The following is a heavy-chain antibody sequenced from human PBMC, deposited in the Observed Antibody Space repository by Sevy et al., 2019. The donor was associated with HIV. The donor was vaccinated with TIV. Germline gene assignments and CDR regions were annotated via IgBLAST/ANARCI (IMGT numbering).Heavy chain of an antibody. Sequence: GGSLRLSCAASGFTFDDYAMHWVRQAPGKGLEWVSGISWNSGSIGYADSVKGRFTISRDNAKNSLYLQMNSLRAEDTALYYCATDMMRSGSYYASRFDYWGQGTLVTFSS. CDR1: GFTFDDYA. CDR2: ISWNSGSI. J-gene: IGHJ4*02. D-gene: IGHD3-10*01. V-gene: IGHV3-9*01. CDR3: ATDMMRSGSYYASRFDY.